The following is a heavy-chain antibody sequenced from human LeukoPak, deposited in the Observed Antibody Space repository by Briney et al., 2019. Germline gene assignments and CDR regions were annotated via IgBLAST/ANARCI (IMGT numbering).Heavy chain of an antibody. CDR2: IGTAGDQ. Sequence: PGGSLRLSCAASGFTFSSYDMHWVRQATGKGLEWVSAIGTAGDQYYPGSVKGRFTISRENAKNSLYLQMNSLRAGDTAVYYCARGEGVDILTGYLSPSPLDYWGQGTLVTVSS. D-gene: IGHD3-9*01. CDR1: GFTFSSYD. V-gene: IGHV3-13*05. J-gene: IGHJ4*02. CDR3: ARGEGVDILTGYLSPSPLDY.